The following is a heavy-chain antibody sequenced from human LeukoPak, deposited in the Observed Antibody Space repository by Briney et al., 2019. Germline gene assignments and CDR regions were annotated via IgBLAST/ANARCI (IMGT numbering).Heavy chain of an antibody. D-gene: IGHD4/OR15-4a*01. Sequence: PGGSLRLSCAASGFTFSSYAMTWVRQAPGKGLEWVSSITGSAARTYYADSVKGRFTISRDNSKNTLYLQMSSLRAEDTALYYCAKHYGATSTWFDPWGRGTLVTVSS. J-gene: IGHJ5*02. CDR3: AKHYGATSTWFDP. CDR1: GFTFSSYA. V-gene: IGHV3-23*01. CDR2: ITGSAART.